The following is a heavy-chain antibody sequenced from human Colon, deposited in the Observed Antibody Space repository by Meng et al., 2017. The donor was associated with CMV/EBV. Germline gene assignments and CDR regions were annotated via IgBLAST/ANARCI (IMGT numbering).Heavy chain of an antibody. CDR2: ISSGGNT. J-gene: IGHJ5*02. CDR3: ARDGYYGA. Sequence: GESLKISCAAAGFTVTTNYMTWVRQAPGKGLECVSVISSGGNTNYADSVKGRFTISRDNSKNTLYLQMNSLRAEDTAVYYCARDGYYGAWGQGTLVTVS. CDR1: GFTVTTNY. V-gene: IGHV3-66*02. D-gene: IGHD3-10*01.